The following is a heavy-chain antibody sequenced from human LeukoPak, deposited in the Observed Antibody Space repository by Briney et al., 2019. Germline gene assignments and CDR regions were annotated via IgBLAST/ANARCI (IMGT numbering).Heavy chain of an antibody. Sequence: GGSLRLSCAASGFTFSSYAMHWVRQAPGKGLEYVSAISSNGGSTYYTNSVKGRFTISRDNSKNTLYLQMGSLRAEDMAVYYCARSPSITRDAFDIWGQGTMVTVSS. CDR2: ISSNGGST. CDR1: GFTFSSYA. D-gene: IGHD3-10*01. CDR3: ARSPSITRDAFDI. J-gene: IGHJ3*02. V-gene: IGHV3-64*01.